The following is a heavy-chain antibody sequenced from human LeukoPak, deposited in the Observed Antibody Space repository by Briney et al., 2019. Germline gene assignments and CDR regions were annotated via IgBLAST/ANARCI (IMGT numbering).Heavy chain of an antibody. Sequence: GGSLRLSCADSGFPVRSNYMTCVRQAPGKGLEWVSVIYSGGSTYYADAVKGRFTISRDNSKNSLYLQMNSLRAEDTALNYCAKSVVPAAIHNWFDPWGQGTLVTVSS. J-gene: IGHJ5*02. V-gene: IGHV3-53*05. CDR3: AKSVVPAAIHNWFDP. CDR1: GFPVRSNY. CDR2: IYSGGST. D-gene: IGHD2-2*01.